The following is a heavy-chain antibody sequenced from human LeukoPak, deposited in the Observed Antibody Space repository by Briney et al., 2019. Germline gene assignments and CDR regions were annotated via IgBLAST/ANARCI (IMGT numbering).Heavy chain of an antibody. V-gene: IGHV1-3*01. Sequence: GASVKVSCKASGYTFTSYAMHWVRQAPGQRLEWMGWINAGNGNTKYSQKFQGRVTITRDTSASTAYMELSSLRSEDTAVYYCATTASIAAAGRLFDYWGQGTLVTVSS. CDR2: INAGNGNT. CDR3: ATTASIAAAGRLFDY. CDR1: GYTFTSYA. J-gene: IGHJ4*02. D-gene: IGHD6-13*01.